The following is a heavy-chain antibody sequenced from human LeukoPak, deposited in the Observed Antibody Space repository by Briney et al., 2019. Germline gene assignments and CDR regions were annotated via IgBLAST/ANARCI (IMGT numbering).Heavy chain of an antibody. Sequence: SETLSLTCTVSGGSISSGGYYWSWIRQHPGKGLEWIGYIYYSGSTYYNPSLKSRVTISVDTSKNQFSLKLSSVTAADTAVYYCARRDTIFANSIDPWGQGTLVTVSS. CDR2: IYYSGST. D-gene: IGHD3-3*01. V-gene: IGHV4-31*03. J-gene: IGHJ5*02. CDR1: GGSISSGGYY. CDR3: ARRDTIFANSIDP.